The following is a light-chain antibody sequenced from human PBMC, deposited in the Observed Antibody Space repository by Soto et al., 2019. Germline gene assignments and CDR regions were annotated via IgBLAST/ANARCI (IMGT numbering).Light chain of an antibody. V-gene: IGKV1-39*01. CDR3: QQSYSSPPT. CDR1: QSINKW. Sequence: IQMTQSPSTLSASIGDRVTITCRASQSINKWVAWHQQKPGKAPTLLIFAASSLQSGVPSRFSGSRSGPDFTLTISSLQPEDFATYYCQQSYSSPPTFGQGTKVDIK. J-gene: IGKJ1*01. CDR2: AAS.